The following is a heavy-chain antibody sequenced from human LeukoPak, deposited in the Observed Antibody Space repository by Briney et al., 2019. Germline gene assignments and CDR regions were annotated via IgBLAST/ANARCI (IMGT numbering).Heavy chain of an antibody. J-gene: IGHJ4*02. CDR2: IYYSGST. D-gene: IGHD2-15*01. V-gene: IGHV4-59*08. CDR3: TLEVAAKPNFDY. Sequence: SETLSLTCTVSGGSISSYYWSWIRQPPGKGLEWIGYIYYSGSTNQNPSLKSRVTISVDTSKNQFSLKLSSVTAADTAVYYCTLEVAAKPNFDYWGQGTLVTVSS. CDR1: GGSISSYY.